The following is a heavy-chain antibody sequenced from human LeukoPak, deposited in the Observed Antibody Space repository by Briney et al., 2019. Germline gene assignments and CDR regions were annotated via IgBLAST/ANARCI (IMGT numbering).Heavy chain of an antibody. Sequence: SETLSLTCTVSGGSISNSYWSWIRQPAGKGLEWIGRIYTSGSTNHNPSLKSRVTMSVDTSKNQFSLRVTSVTAADAAVYYCARDGRGIGTMVRGVLGDDAFDIWGQGTMVTVSS. CDR3: ARDGRGIGTMVRGVLGDDAFDI. CDR1: GGSISNSY. J-gene: IGHJ3*02. D-gene: IGHD3-10*01. CDR2: IYTSGST. V-gene: IGHV4-4*07.